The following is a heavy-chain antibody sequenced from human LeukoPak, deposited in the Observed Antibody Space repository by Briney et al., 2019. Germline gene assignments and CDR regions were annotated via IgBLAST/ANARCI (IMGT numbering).Heavy chain of an antibody. CDR3: ARTSDKPMVLTTDFDY. Sequence: SGGSLRLSCAASGFTFSSYGMSWVRQAPGKGLEWVSSISTSSSYIYYADSLKGRFAISRHNAKNSLYLQMNSLRAEDTAVYYCARTSDKPMVLTTDFDYWGQGTLVTVSS. CDR2: ISTSSSYI. V-gene: IGHV3-21*01. J-gene: IGHJ4*02. D-gene: IGHD5-18*01. CDR1: GFTFSSYG.